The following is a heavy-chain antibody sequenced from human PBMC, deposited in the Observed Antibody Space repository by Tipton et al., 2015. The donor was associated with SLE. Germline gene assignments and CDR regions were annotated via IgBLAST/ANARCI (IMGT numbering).Heavy chain of an antibody. CDR3: AREECSGGSCFDF. D-gene: IGHD2-15*01. V-gene: IGHV3-53*05. CDR1: GFTVSSNY. CDR2: IYGGGST. J-gene: IGHJ4*02. Sequence: GSLRLSCAAPGFTVSSNYMSWVRQAPGKGLEWVSVIYGGGSTYYADSVKGRFTISRGNSKNTLYLQMNSLRAEDPAVYFCAREECSGGSCFDFWGQGTLVTVSS.